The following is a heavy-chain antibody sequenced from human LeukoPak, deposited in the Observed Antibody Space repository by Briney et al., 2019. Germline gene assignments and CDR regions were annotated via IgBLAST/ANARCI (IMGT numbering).Heavy chain of an antibody. Sequence: GGSLRLSCTTSGFTFRDHAMSWVRQAPEKGLEWVGFIRSKAYRGTTEYAASVKGRFTISRDDSTSIAYLQMNSLKTDDTAVYYCARGPIQLWIHNAMDFWGQGTTVTVSS. CDR1: GFTFRDHA. CDR2: IRSKAYRGTT. V-gene: IGHV3-49*04. J-gene: IGHJ6*02. D-gene: IGHD5-18*01. CDR3: ARGPIQLWIHNAMDF.